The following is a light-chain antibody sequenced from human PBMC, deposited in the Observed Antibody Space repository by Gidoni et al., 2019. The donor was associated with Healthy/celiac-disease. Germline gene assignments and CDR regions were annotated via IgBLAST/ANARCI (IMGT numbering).Light chain of an antibody. CDR1: SGSIASNY. Sequence: NFMLTQPHSVSESPGKTVTISCTRSSGSIASNYVQWSQQRPGSSPTTVIYEDNQRPSGVPDRFSGSIDSSSNSAYLTSSGLKTEDEADYYCQSYDSSNWVFGGGTKLTVL. J-gene: IGLJ3*02. CDR2: EDN. V-gene: IGLV6-57*01. CDR3: QSYDSSNWV.